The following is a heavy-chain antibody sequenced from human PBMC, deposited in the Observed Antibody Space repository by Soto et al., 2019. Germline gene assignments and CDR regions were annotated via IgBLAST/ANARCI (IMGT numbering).Heavy chain of an antibody. V-gene: IGHV3-23*01. D-gene: IGHD2-21*01. CDR2: ISGSGGST. CDR1: GFTFSSYA. J-gene: IGHJ3*02. CDR3: AKGNSWSPALFLHI. Sequence: GGSLRLSCAASGFTFSSYAMNWVRQAPGKGLEWVSAISGSGGSTYYADSVKGRFTISRDSSKNTLYLQMNSLRAEDTAVYYCAKGNSWSPALFLHIWGQGTMVTVS.